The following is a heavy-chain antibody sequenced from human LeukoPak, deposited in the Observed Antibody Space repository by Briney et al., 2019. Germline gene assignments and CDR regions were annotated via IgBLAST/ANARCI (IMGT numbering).Heavy chain of an antibody. J-gene: IGHJ4*02. CDR2: MNPNSGNT. CDR1: GYTFTTYD. CDR3: ARRNTAMVAGLDY. V-gene: IGHV1-8*01. Sequence: ASVKVSCKASGYTFTTYDINWVRQATGQGLEWMGWMNPNSGNTGSAQKFQGRVTMTRNTSISTAFMELSGLRSEDTAVYFCARRNTAMVAGLDYWGQGSLVTVSS. D-gene: IGHD5-18*01.